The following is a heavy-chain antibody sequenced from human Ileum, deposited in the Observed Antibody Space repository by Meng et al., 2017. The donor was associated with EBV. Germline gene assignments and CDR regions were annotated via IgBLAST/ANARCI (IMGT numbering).Heavy chain of an antibody. J-gene: IGHJ4*02. D-gene: IGHD4-11*01. CDR1: GDFISSSHW. Sequence: QVQLPVSGPGLVKSSGAPSLSCAVSGDFISSSHWWTWVRQPPGKGLEWVGEMHPSGITYYNPSLKSRVTISLDTFNNQFFLRLTSLTAADTAVYYCAKANDYSLNSWGQGTLVTVSS. CDR3: AKANDYSLNS. V-gene: IGHV4-4*02. CDR2: MHPSGIT.